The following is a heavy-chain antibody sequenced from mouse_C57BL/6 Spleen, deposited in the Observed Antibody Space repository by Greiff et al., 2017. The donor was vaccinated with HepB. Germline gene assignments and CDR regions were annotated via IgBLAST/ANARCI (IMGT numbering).Heavy chain of an antibody. V-gene: IGHV1-54*01. CDR2: INPGSGGT. CDR3: ARRRGYGPYAMDY. J-gene: IGHJ4*01. D-gene: IGHD2-2*01. Sequence: VQLQQSGAELVRPGTSVKVSCKASGYAFTNYLIEWVKQRPGQGLEWIGVINPGSGGTNYNEKFKGKATLTADKSSSTAYMQLSSLTSEDSAVYFCARRRGYGPYAMDYWGQGTSVTVSS. CDR1: GYAFTNYL.